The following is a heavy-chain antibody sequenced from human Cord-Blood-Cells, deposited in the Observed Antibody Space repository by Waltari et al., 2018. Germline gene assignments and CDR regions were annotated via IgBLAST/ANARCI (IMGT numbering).Heavy chain of an antibody. V-gene: IGHV3-48*03. CDR1: GFTFSSYE. J-gene: IGHJ4*02. D-gene: IGHD6-13*01. Sequence: EVQLVESGGGLVQPGGSLRLSCAASGFTFSSYEMNWVRQAPGKGLEWVSYISSSGSTIYYADSVKGRFTISRDNAKNSLHLQMNSLRAEDTAVYYCARDKPGIAAAGTTLFDYWGQGTLVTISS. CDR2: ISSSGSTI. CDR3: ARDKPGIAAAGTTLFDY.